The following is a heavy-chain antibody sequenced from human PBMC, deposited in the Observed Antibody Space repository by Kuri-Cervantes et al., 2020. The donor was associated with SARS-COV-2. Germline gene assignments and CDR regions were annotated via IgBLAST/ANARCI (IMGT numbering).Heavy chain of an antibody. CDR1: GYTFTGYY. Sequence: SVKVSYKASGYTFTGYYMHWVRQAPGQGLEWMGGIIPIFGTANYAQKFQGRVTITTDESTSTAHMELSSLRSEDTAVYYCAFTPTSTYYYYYYMDVWGKGTTVTVSS. V-gene: IGHV1-69*05. J-gene: IGHJ6*03. CDR2: IIPIFGTA. CDR3: AFTPTSTYYYYYYMDV.